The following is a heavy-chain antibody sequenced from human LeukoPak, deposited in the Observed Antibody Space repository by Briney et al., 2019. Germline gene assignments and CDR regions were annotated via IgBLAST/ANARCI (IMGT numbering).Heavy chain of an antibody. J-gene: IGHJ6*03. CDR2: INPSGGST. D-gene: IGHD2-2*01. CDR1: GYTFTSYG. Sequence: GSVKVSCKASGYTFTSYGISWVRQAPGQGLEWMGIINPSGGSTSYAQKFQGRVTMTRDMSTSTVYMELSSLRSEDTAVYYCARAGVLVPAAMQRFYYYYYMDVWGKGTTVTVSS. CDR3: ARAGVLVPAAMQRFYYYYYMDV. V-gene: IGHV1-46*01.